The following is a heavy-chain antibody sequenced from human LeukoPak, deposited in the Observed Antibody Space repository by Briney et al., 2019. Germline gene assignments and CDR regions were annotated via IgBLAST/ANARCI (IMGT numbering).Heavy chain of an antibody. Sequence: GRSLRLSCAASGFTFSSYAMHWVRQAPGKGLEWVAVISYDGSNKYYADSVKGRFTISRDNSKNTLYLQMNSLRAEDTAVYYCAGLAIEYYFDYWGQGTLVTVSS. CDR1: GFTFSSYA. J-gene: IGHJ4*02. CDR3: AGLAIEYYFDY. CDR2: ISYDGSNK. D-gene: IGHD3-22*01. V-gene: IGHV3-30*14.